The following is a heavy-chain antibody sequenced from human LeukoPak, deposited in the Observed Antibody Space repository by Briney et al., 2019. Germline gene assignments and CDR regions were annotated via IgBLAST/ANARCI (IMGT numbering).Heavy chain of an antibody. Sequence: GGSLRLSCAASGFTFSSYSMNWGRQAPGRGLEWVSSISSSSSYIYYADSVKGRFTISRDNAKNSLYLQMNSLRAEDTAVYYCASLVSSGEMDVWGQGTTVTVSS. J-gene: IGHJ6*02. CDR1: GFTFSSYS. D-gene: IGHD3-3*01. V-gene: IGHV3-21*01. CDR2: ISSSSSYI. CDR3: ASLVSSGEMDV.